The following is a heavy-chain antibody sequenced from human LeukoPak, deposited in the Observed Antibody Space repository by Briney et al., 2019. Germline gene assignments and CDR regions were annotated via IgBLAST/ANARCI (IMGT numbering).Heavy chain of an antibody. D-gene: IGHD2-2*01. CDR1: LFTFTHYE. CDR3: AREDCSSTSGYDPSVSDY. J-gene: IGHJ4*02. CDR2: ISSSGYTI. Sequence: PGGSPRLSSEHPLFTFTHYEMNWVPQAPGEGLEWVSYISSSGYTIYSTDSVKGRFTISRDKAKNSLYLQMNSLRAEDTAVYYCAREDCSSTSGYDPSVSDYWGEGTLVSVSS. V-gene: IGHV3-48*03.